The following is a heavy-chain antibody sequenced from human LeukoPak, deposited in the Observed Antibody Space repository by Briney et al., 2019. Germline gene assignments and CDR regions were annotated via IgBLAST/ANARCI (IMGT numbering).Heavy chain of an antibody. Sequence: GGSLRLSCAASGFTFSNYWMTWVRQAPGKGLEWVANIKQDEGKKYYADSVKGRFTISRDNAKNSLYLQLNSLRAEDTAVYYCARSRFYFDYWGQGTLVTVSS. CDR3: ARSRFYFDY. CDR1: GFTFSNYW. CDR2: IKQDEGKK. V-gene: IGHV3-7*01. J-gene: IGHJ4*02.